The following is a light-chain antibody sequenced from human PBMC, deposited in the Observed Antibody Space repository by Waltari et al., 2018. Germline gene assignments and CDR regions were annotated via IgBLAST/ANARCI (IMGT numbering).Light chain of an antibody. Sequence: QSVLTQPPSASGTPGQRVTISCSGSSSNIGSNYVYWYQHLPGTAPKLLIYRNNQRPSGVPDRFSGSKSGTSASLAISGLRSEDEADYYCAAWDDSLSVGLFGGGTKLTVL. V-gene: IGLV1-47*01. CDR2: RNN. J-gene: IGLJ3*02. CDR3: AAWDDSLSVGL. CDR1: SSNIGSNY.